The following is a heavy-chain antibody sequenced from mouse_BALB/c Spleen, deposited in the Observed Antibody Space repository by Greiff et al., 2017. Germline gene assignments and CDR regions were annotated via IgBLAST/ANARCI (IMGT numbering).Heavy chain of an antibody. CDR3: ARRGLRERYFDV. CDR1: GFTFRSYA. CDR2: ISSGGST. Sequence: EVQLVESVGGLVKPAGSLKLSCSVSGFTFRSYAMSWVRQTPEKRLEWVASISSGGSTDYPDCLKCRFTISRNNARNILYLQMSSVRSEDTAMYCCARRGLRERYFDVWGAGTTVTVSS. J-gene: IGHJ1*01. D-gene: IGHD3-1*01. V-gene: IGHV5-6-5*01.